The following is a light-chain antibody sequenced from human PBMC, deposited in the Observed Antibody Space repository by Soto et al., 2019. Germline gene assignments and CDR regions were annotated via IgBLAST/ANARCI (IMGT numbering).Light chain of an antibody. Sequence: QSALTQPASVSGSPGQSITISCTGTNSDVGGYNYVYWYQQHPGKAPKLIIYEVTNRPSGVSNRFSGSKSGNTASLTISGLQAEDEADYYCSSYTSSSTWVFGGGTKLTVL. CDR2: EVT. CDR3: SSYTSSSTWV. J-gene: IGLJ3*02. V-gene: IGLV2-14*01. CDR1: NSDVGGYNY.